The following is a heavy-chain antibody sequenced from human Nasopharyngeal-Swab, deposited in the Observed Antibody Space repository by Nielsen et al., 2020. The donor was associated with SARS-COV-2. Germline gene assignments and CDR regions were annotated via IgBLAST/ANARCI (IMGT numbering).Heavy chain of an antibody. D-gene: IGHD4-11*01. J-gene: IGHJ4*02. CDR2: IWYDGSNK. CDR1: GISFSTYG. Sequence: GESLKISCAASGISFSTYGMHWVRQSPVKGLEWLTNIWYDGSNKYYADSVKGRFTVSRDNAKNSLYLLMNSLRSEDTALYYCARGTADYSNPSFDYWGQGTLVTVPS. V-gene: IGHV3-30*02. CDR3: ARGTADYSNPSFDY.